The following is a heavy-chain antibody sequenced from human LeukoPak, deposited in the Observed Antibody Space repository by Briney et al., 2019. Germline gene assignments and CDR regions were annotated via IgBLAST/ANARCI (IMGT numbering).Heavy chain of an antibody. V-gene: IGHV3-23*01. CDR1: GFTFSSYA. D-gene: IGHD3-10*01. CDR3: AKGGPGSAAFDY. CDR2: ISGSGGST. J-gene: IGHJ4*02. Sequence: GGSLRPSCATSGFTFSSYAMSWVRQAPGQGLESVSAISGSGGSTYYADSVKGRFTISRDNSKNTLYLQMTSLSAEDTAVYYCAKGGPGSAAFDYWVQGTLVTVSS.